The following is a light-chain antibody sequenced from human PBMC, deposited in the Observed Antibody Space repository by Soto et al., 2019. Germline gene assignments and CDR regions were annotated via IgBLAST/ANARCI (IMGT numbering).Light chain of an antibody. J-gene: IGKJ1*01. CDR1: PTIISW. CDR2: KAS. V-gene: IGKV1-5*03. CDR3: QLYNSYSES. Sequence: IQITQSPSTLSGSVGDRVTITCPSMPTIISWLAWYQQKPGKAPKLLIDKASTIKSGVPSMFTGSGSGTEFTLTISSLQPDDFFTYYGQLYNSYSESLGQGIKV.